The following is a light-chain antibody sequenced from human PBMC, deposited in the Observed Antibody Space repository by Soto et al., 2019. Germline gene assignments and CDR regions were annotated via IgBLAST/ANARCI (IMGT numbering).Light chain of an antibody. CDR1: QSISTW. CDR3: QQYNSYPIT. CDR2: DAS. V-gene: IGKV1-5*01. J-gene: IGKJ5*01. Sequence: DIQMTQSPSTVSASVGDGVTITCRASQSISTWLAWYQQKPGKAPKLLIYDASTLESGVPSRFSGSGSGTEFTLTISSLQPDDFATYFCQQYNSYPITFGQGTRLEI.